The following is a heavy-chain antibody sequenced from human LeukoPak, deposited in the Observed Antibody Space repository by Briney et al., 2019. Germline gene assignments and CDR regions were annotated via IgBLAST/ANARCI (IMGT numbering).Heavy chain of an antibody. CDR2: IYHSGST. D-gene: IGHD3-16*02. Sequence: PSETLSLTCAVSGGSISSGGYSWSWIRQPPGKGLEWIGYIYHSGSTYYNPSLKGRVTISVDRSKNQFSLKLSSVTAADTAVYYCARTRLGELSTFDYWGQGTLVTVSS. CDR1: GGSISSGGYS. V-gene: IGHV4-30-2*01. CDR3: ARTRLGELSTFDY. J-gene: IGHJ4*02.